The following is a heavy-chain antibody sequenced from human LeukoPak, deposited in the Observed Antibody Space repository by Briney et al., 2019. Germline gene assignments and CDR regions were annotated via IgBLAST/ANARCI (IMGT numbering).Heavy chain of an antibody. V-gene: IGHV3-23*01. CDR1: GFTFSNYA. D-gene: IGHD1-26*01. J-gene: IGHJ3*02. CDR3: AKDLGASQLDAFDI. CDR2: ISGSGGST. Sequence: GGSLRLSCAASGFTFSNYAMSWVRQAPGKGLEWVSGISGSGGSTYYADSVKGRFTISRDNSKKTLYLQMNSLRAKDTAVCYCAKDLGASQLDAFDIWGQGTMVTVSS.